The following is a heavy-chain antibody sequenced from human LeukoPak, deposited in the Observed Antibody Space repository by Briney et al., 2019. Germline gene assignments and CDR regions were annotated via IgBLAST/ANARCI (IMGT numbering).Heavy chain of an antibody. CDR3: ARPPAGGAAGRYFDY. CDR1: GFTFSSYW. CDR2: IKQDGSEK. J-gene: IGHJ4*02. Sequence: GGSLRLSCAASGFTFSSYWMSWVRQAPGKGLEWVANIKQDGSEKYYVDSVKGRFTISRDNAKNSLYLQMNSLRAEDTAVYYCARPPAGGAAGRYFDYWGQGTLVTVSS. V-gene: IGHV3-7*03. D-gene: IGHD3-16*01.